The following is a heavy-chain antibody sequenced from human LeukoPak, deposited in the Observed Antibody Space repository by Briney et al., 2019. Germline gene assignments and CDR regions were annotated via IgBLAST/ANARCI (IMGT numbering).Heavy chain of an antibody. CDR1: GYTFTGYY. Sequence: ASVKVSCKASGYTFTGYYMHWVRQAPGQGLKWMGWINPNSGGTNYAQKFQGRVTMTRDTSISTAYMELSRLRSDDTAVYYCARDWAANNAFDIWGQGTMVTVSS. CDR2: INPNSGGT. J-gene: IGHJ3*02. CDR3: ARDWAANNAFDI. D-gene: IGHD2/OR15-2a*01. V-gene: IGHV1-2*02.